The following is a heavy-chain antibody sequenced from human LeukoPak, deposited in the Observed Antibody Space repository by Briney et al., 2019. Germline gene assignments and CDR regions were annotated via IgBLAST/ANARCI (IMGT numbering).Heavy chain of an antibody. D-gene: IGHD5-12*01. CDR1: GFTFTNYA. CDR3: AKGGQWLRYYFDS. CDR2: ISDTGHST. J-gene: IGHJ4*02. Sequence: PGGSLRLSCAASGFTFTNYAVSWVRQAPGKGLEWVSIISDTGHSTYYADSVKGRFTVSRDNSKNSLYLQMSSLRAEDTALYYCAKGGQWLRYYFDSWGQGTLVTVSS. V-gene: IGHV3-23*01.